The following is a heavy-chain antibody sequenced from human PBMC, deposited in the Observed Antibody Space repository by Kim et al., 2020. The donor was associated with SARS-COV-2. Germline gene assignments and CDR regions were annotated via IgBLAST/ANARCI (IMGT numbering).Heavy chain of an antibody. V-gene: IGHV4-59*01. Sequence: SETLSLTFTFSFISINTYYFIFILHPPFNLLYFILYIFYFFTTYYNPSLNILFTLSVDTSKNQFSLTLTSVTAADTAVYYCASFPPSNAGAFDAWGQGTMVTVS. J-gene: IGHJ3*01. CDR1: FISINTYY. D-gene: IGHD2-8*01. CDR2: IFYFFTT. CDR3: ASFPPSNAGAFDA.